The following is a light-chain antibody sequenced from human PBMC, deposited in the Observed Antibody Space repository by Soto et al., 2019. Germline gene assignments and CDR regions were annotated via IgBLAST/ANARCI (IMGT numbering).Light chain of an antibody. CDR3: SSYTSSSTYV. CDR1: SSDVGSYNR. CDR2: DVS. Sequence: LTQPPSVSGSPGQSVAISCTGTSSDVGSYNRVSWYQQPPGTAPKLMIYDVSDRPSGVPDRFSGSKSGNTASLTISGLQAEDEADYYCSSYTSSSTYVFGTGTKVTIL. J-gene: IGLJ1*01. V-gene: IGLV2-18*02.